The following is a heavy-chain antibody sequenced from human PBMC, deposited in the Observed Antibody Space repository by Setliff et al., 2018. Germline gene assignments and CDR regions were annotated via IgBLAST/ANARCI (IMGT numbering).Heavy chain of an antibody. CDR2: ISYDGSNK. D-gene: IGHD2-15*01. CDR1: GFTFSSYA. J-gene: IGHJ4*02. V-gene: IGHV3-30*04. CDR3: AKDRYCGGGSCLKDFEY. Sequence: PGGSLRLSCAASGFTFSSYAMHWVRQAPGKGLEWVAVISYDGSNKFYGDSVKGRFTISRDNPKNTLFLQMNSLRAEDTAVYYCAKDRYCGGGSCLKDFEYWGQGTLVTVSS.